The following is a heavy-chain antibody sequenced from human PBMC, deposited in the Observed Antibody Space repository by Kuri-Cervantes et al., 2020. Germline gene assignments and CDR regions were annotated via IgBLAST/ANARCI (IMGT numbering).Heavy chain of an antibody. CDR2: IYHSGST. J-gene: IGHJ3*02. CDR1: GFFISSGYY. Sequence: GSLRLSCAVSGFFISSGYYWGWIRQPPGKGLEWIGSIYHSGSTYYNPSLKSRVTISVDTSKNQFSLKLSSVTAADTAVYYCARDSTIEDIVRAFDIWGQGTMVTVSS. V-gene: IGHV4-38-2*02. CDR3: ARDSTIEDIVRAFDI. D-gene: IGHD2-8*01.